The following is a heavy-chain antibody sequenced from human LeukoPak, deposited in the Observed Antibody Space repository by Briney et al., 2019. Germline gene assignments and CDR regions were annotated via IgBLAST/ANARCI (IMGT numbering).Heavy chain of an antibody. D-gene: IGHD2/OR15-2a*01. Sequence: SETLSLTCTVSGGSISSGSYYWSWIRQPAGKGLEWIGRIYTSGSTNYNPSLKSRVTISVDTSKNQFSLKLSSVTAADTAEYYCARDVSTDNWFDPWGQGTLVTVSS. V-gene: IGHV4-61*02. CDR3: ARDVSTDNWFDP. CDR1: GGSISSGSYY. J-gene: IGHJ5*02. CDR2: IYTSGST.